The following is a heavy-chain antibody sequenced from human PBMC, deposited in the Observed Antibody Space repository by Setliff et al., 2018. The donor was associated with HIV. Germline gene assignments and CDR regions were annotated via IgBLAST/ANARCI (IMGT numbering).Heavy chain of an antibody. Sequence: GGSLRLSCAASGFTFSNYAMHWVRQVPGRGPEWVASIWHNGNRHYGADSVRDRFSIYRDNSKNTLYLQMRSLRVDDTATYYCASRGRAYFLDASGYFDSWGQGALVTVSS. CDR1: GFTFSNYA. CDR3: ASRGRAYFLDASGYFDS. D-gene: IGHD3-22*01. V-gene: IGHV3-33*01. J-gene: IGHJ4*02. CDR2: IWHNGNRH.